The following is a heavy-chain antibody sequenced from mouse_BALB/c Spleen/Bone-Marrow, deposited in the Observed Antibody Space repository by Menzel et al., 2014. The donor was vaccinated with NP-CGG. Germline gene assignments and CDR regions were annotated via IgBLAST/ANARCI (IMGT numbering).Heavy chain of an antibody. CDR2: ISSGSGTI. Sequence: EVHLVESGGGLVRPGGSRKLSCAASGFTFSSFGMHWVRQAPEKGLEWVAYISSGSGTIYYADTVKGRFTISRDNPKNTLFLQMTSLRSEDTAMYYYARSGYGSTLYAMDYWGQGTSVTVSS. CDR3: ARSGYGSTLYAMDY. J-gene: IGHJ4*01. CDR1: GFTFSSFG. V-gene: IGHV5-17*02. D-gene: IGHD1-1*01.